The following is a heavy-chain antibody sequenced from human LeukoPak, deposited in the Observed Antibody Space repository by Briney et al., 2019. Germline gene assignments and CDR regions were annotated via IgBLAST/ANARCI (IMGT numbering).Heavy chain of an antibody. CDR3: ARDKIEYSSSSGFDY. J-gene: IGHJ4*02. CDR2: IYSSGAT. CDR1: GFTVTNTY. D-gene: IGHD6-6*01. V-gene: IGHV3-53*01. Sequence: GGSLRLSCAAYGFTVTNTYMTWVRQAPGKGLEWVSVIYSSGATSYAGSVKGRFTISRDSSRNTLSLQMDSLSAEDTAVYYCARDKIEYSSSSGFDYWGQGTLVTVSS.